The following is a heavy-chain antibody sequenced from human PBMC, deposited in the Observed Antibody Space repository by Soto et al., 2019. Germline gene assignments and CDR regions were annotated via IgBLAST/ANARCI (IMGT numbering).Heavy chain of an antibody. CDR2: LWYDGSNK. Sequence: QVQLVESGGGVVQPGRSLRLSCAASGFTFSSYGMHWVRQAPGKGLEWVAVLWYDGSNKYYADSVKGRFTISRDNSKNTLYLQMNSLRAEDTAVYYCARERGIRYDFWSGPTPLDYWGQGTLVTVSS. CDR3: ARERGIRYDFWSGPTPLDY. D-gene: IGHD3-3*01. J-gene: IGHJ4*02. V-gene: IGHV3-33*01. CDR1: GFTFSSYG.